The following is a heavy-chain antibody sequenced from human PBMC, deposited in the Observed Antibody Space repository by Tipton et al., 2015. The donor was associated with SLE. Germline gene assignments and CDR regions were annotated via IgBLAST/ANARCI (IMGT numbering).Heavy chain of an antibody. J-gene: IGHJ4*02. CDR3: ARGDYNGKGPPDY. Sequence: QVQLVQSGAEVKKPGASVKVSCKASGYTLTNYEIHWVRQAPGHGLEWMGRMIPRSGNTASAQSFQGRVTMTRDTSITTAYMELTGLRFEDTAIYYCARGDYNGKGPPDYWGRGTLVTVSS. CDR1: GYTLTNYE. V-gene: IGHV1-8*01. D-gene: IGHD4-11*01. CDR2: MIPRSGNT.